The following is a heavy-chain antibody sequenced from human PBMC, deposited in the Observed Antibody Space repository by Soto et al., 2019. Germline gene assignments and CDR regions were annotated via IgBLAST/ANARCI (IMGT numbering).Heavy chain of an antibody. D-gene: IGHD2-15*01. V-gene: IGHV1-69*12. Sequence: QVQLVQSGAEVKKPGSSVKVSCKASGGTFSSYAISWVRQAPGQGLEWMGGIIPTFGTANYAQKFQGRVTITADESTSTAYMELSSLRSEDTAVYYCARETVYCSGGSCAPGYFQHWGQGTLVTVSS. J-gene: IGHJ1*01. CDR3: ARETVYCSGGSCAPGYFQH. CDR1: GGTFSSYA. CDR2: IIPTFGTA.